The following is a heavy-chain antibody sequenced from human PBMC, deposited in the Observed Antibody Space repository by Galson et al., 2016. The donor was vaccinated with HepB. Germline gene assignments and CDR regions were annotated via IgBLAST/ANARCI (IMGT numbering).Heavy chain of an antibody. CDR3: SSPPTY. J-gene: IGHJ4*02. V-gene: IGHV3-23*01. CDR2: ISETGSDS. CDR1: GFTLRRSV. Sequence: SLRLSCAASGFTLRRSVMSWIRQAPGKGPEWVSGISETGSDSYYADPVRGRFTISRDNSKNIVYLQLNSLRAEDTALYYCSSPPTYWGRGTLVTVSS.